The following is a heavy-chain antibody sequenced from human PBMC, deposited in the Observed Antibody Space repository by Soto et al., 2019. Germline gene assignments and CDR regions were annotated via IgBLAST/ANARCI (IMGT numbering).Heavy chain of an antibody. V-gene: IGHV5-51*01. Sequence: GESLKISCKGSGYSFSSYWIGWVRQMPGQGPEWMGIIYPGDSDTRYSPSFQGQVTISADKSISTAYLQWSSLKASDTAMYYCARHKGLAPYYYYGMDVWGQGTTVTVSS. J-gene: IGHJ6*02. CDR2: IYPGDSDT. CDR1: GYSFSSYW. CDR3: ARHKGLAPYYYYGMDV.